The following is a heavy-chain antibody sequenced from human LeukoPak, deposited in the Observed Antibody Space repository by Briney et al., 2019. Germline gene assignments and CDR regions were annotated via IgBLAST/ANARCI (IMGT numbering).Heavy chain of an antibody. J-gene: IGHJ4*02. D-gene: IGHD2-21*01. CDR3: ARGDFDFDS. V-gene: IGHV1-18*04. CDR2: INPHTGDT. CDR1: GYIFTGNY. Sequence: ASVKVSCKASGYIFTGNYIHWVRQAPGQGLEWMGWINPHTGDTKNAQILHDRVTMTADPFTDTAYMELRSLRSDDTAVYYCARGDFDFDSWGQGTLVTVS.